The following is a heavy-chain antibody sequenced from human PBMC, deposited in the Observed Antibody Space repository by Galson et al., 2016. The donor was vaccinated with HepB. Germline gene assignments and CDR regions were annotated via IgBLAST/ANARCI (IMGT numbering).Heavy chain of an antibody. CDR2: IDPTGGST. V-gene: IGHV1-46*01. CDR3: AREGDGGGGSCFGY. J-gene: IGHJ4*03. Sequence: SVKVSCKASGYTFTTYFMHWLRQAPGQGLEWMGIIDPTGGSTTYAQKFQGRVTMIRDTSTRIVYMELSSLRSEDTAVYYCAREGDGGGGSCFGYWGQGTLVTVSS. CDR1: GYTFTTYF. D-gene: IGHD2-15*01.